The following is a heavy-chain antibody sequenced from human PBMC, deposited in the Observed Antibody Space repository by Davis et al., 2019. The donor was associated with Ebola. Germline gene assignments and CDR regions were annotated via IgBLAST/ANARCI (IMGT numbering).Heavy chain of an antibody. V-gene: IGHV3-74*01. D-gene: IGHD5-12*01. J-gene: IGHJ4*01. CDR3: VRDSGYYSQDY. CDR1: GFTSSNFH. CDR2: IDPDGTGT. Sequence: PGGSLRLSCAASGFTSSNFHIHWVRQPPGKGLVWVARIDPDGTGTNYADSVKGRFTISRDNAKNTLSLQMNSLRVEDTAVYYCVRDSGYYSQDYWGHGTLVTVSS.